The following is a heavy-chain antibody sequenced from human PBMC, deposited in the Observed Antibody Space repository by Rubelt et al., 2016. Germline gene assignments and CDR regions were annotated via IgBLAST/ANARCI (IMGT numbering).Heavy chain of an antibody. Sequence: QVQLVQSGAEVKKPGASVKVSCKASGYTFTSYGISWVRQAPGQGLEWMGWISTDNGKPNYAQKLQGRVTMTTDTSTSTAYMELRSLRSDDTAVYYCARDRTWLVPGLDAFDIWGQGTMVTVSS. J-gene: IGHJ3*02. CDR3: ARDRTWLVPGLDAFDI. CDR1: GYTFTSYG. CDR2: ISTDNGKP. D-gene: IGHD6-19*01. V-gene: IGHV1-18*01.